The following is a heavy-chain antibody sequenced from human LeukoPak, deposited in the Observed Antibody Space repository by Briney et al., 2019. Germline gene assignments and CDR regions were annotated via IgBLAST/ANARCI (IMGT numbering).Heavy chain of an antibody. CDR3: ARQSCSSTSCRAFDY. D-gene: IGHD2-2*01. J-gene: IGHJ4*02. Sequence: KSSETLSLTCTVSGGSISSGSYYWSWIRQPAGKGLEWIGRIYTSGSTNYNPSLKSRVTISVDTSKNQFSLRLSSVTAADTAVYYCARQSCSSTSCRAFDYWGQGTLVTVSS. CDR2: IYTSGST. V-gene: IGHV4-61*02. CDR1: GGSISSGSYY.